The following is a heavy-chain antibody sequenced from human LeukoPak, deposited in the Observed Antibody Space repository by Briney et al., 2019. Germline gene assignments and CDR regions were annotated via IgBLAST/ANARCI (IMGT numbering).Heavy chain of an antibody. J-gene: IGHJ4*02. V-gene: IGHV3-21*01. Sequence: GGSLRLSCAASGFTFSSYGMNWVRQAPGKGLEWVSSISSSSSYIYYADSVKGRFTISRDNAKNSLHLQMNSLRAEDTAVYYCARVQQLTLDYWGQGTLVTVSS. D-gene: IGHD6-13*01. CDR3: ARVQQLTLDY. CDR1: GFTFSSYG. CDR2: ISSSSSYI.